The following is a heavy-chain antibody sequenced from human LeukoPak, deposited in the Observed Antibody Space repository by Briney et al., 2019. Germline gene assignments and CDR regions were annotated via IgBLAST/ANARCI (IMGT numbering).Heavy chain of an antibody. Sequence: ASVKLSCKASGYTFNTYYIHWVRQAPGQGLEWMGLINPGGGDTSYAQNLQGRVTMTRDTSTSTVYLELSNLRSEDTAVYYCARGPRGQRFDYWGQGTLVTVSS. CDR2: INPGGGDT. D-gene: IGHD1-1*01. CDR1: GYTFNTYY. V-gene: IGHV1-46*02. CDR3: ARGPRGQRFDY. J-gene: IGHJ4*02.